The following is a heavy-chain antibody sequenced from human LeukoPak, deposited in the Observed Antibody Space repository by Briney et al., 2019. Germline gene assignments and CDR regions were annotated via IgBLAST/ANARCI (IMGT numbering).Heavy chain of an antibody. CDR1: GYTFTGYY. CDR3: AREKGRWFGELLRALDY. V-gene: IGHV1-2*02. CDR2: INPNSGGT. Sequence: ASVKVSCKASGYTFTGYYMHWVRQAPGQGLEWMGWINPNSGGTNYAQKFQGRVTVTRDTSISTAYMELSRLRSDDTAVYYCAREKGRWFGELLRALDYWGQGTLVTVSS. D-gene: IGHD3-10*01. J-gene: IGHJ4*02.